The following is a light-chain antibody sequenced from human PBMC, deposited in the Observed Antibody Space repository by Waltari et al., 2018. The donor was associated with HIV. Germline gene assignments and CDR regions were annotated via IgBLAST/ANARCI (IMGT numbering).Light chain of an antibody. V-gene: IGLV3-1*01. CDR2: EDS. CDR1: KLGDKF. J-gene: IGLJ1*01. Sequence: YELTQIPSVSVSPGQTASLTRSGDKLGDKFVCWYKQKTGQSPVLVIYEDSKRPSGIPDRFTASNSGNTATLLIKGSQFMDEGDYYCQAWGSDTAVFGTGTKVTVL. CDR3: QAWGSDTAV.